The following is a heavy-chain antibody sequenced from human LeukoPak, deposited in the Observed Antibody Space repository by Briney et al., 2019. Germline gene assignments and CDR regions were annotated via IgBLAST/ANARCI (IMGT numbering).Heavy chain of an antibody. J-gene: IGHJ6*02. CDR3: ARLDVVVPAAMFYGMDV. CDR1: GYTFTSYA. Sequence: ASVKVSCKASGYTFTSYAMNWVRQAPGQGLEWMGWINTNTGNPTYAQGFTGRFVFSLDTSVGTAYLQISSLKAEDTAVYYCARLDVVVPAAMFYGMDVWGQGTTVTVS. V-gene: IGHV7-4-1*02. D-gene: IGHD2-2*01. CDR2: INTNTGNP.